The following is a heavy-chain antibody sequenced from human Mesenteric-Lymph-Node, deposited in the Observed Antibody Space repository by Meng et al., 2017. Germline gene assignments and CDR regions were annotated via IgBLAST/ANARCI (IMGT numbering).Heavy chain of an antibody. Sequence: QVRLVQFGAEVKKPGASVKVSCKASGYTLTNYGLHWVRQAPGKRLEWMGWINAGKGNTNYSQSLQGRITITRDTSASTAYMELSSLRSEDTAVYYCARDGEWEGLGQHLDYWGQGTLVTVSS. CDR1: GYTLTNYG. D-gene: IGHD1-26*01. CDR2: INAGKGNT. J-gene: IGHJ4*02. CDR3: ARDGEWEGLGQHLDY. V-gene: IGHV1-3*01.